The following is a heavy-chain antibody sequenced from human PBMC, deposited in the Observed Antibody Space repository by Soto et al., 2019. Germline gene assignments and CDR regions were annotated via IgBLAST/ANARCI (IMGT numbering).Heavy chain of an antibody. V-gene: IGHV3-48*01. CDR1: GFTFSSYS. D-gene: IGHD5-12*01. CDR3: ARADSGYAHGYYYYGMDV. Sequence: PGGSLRLSCAASGFTFSSYSMNWVRQAPGKGLEWVSYISSSSSTTYYADSVKGRFTISRDNAKNSLYLQMNSLRAEDTAVYYCARADSGYAHGYYYYGMDVWGQGTTVTVSS. CDR2: ISSSSSTT. J-gene: IGHJ6*02.